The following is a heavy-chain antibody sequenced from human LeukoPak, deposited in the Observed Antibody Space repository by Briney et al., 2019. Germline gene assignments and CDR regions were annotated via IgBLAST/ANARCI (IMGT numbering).Heavy chain of an antibody. CDR3: ARFYYDTSGHGAFDI. D-gene: IGHD3-22*01. J-gene: IGHJ3*02. Sequence: SETLSLTCSVSGGSISSGDSFWSWIRQSAERGLEWIGYIRSSGSTLYNVSLKSRVTISADTSKNQFSLQLNSVTPEDTAVYYCARFYYDTSGHGAFDIWGQGTMVTVSS. CDR2: IRSSGST. CDR1: GGSISSGDSF. V-gene: IGHV4-30-4*08.